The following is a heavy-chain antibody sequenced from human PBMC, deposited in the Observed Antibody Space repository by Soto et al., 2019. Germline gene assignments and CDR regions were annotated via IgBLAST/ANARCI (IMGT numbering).Heavy chain of an antibody. V-gene: IGHV3-30*03. Sequence: PGGSLRLSCAASGFTFSNYGMQWVRQAPGKGLEWVALISHDGNNKYYSDSVKARFTISRDNSKNTLYLQMNSLRLEDTAVYYCAGGYSYGDYWGQGTRVTVSS. J-gene: IGHJ4*02. CDR3: AGGYSYGDY. CDR2: ISHDGNNK. D-gene: IGHD5-18*01. CDR1: GFTFSNYG.